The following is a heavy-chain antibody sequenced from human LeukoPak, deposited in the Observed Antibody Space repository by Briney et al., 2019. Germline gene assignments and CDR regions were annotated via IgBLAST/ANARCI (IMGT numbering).Heavy chain of an antibody. CDR3: AKAPPYTKYFDY. V-gene: IGHV3-23*01. CDR1: GFTFSNYP. CDR2: ISGSGATI. Sequence: GGSLRLSCTASGFTFSNYPINFVRQAPGKGLDWVSAISGSGATIYYADAVRGRFTISRDNSKNTVYLQMNSLRAEDTALYYCAKAPPYTKYFDYWGQGTLLTVSS. J-gene: IGHJ4*02. D-gene: IGHD1-1*01.